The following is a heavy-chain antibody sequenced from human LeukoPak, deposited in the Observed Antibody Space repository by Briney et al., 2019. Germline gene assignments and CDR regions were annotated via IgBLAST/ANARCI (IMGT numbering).Heavy chain of an antibody. J-gene: IGHJ3*02. CDR3: ARSHSSSSGHEAFDI. D-gene: IGHD6-6*01. CDR2: TFPIFDTP. V-gene: IGHV1-69*06. CDR1: RGAFNTYA. Sequence: WAAVTVSCKGPRGAFNTYAISWVRQAPGQGVEWVGGTFPIFDTPDPEHRFHSRIAITADKSTSTVYIQLSSMTADDTAVYYCARSHSSSSGHEAFDIWGQGTMVTVPS.